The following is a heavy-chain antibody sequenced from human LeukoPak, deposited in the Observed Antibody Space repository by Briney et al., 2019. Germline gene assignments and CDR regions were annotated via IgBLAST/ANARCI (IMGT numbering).Heavy chain of an antibody. V-gene: IGHV7-4-1*02. J-gene: IGHJ4*02. Sequence: ASVKVSCKASGYSFTNYAMNWVRQAPGQGLEWMGWIHPSTGNPTYAQGFTGRFVFSLDTSVSTAYLQISSLKAEDTAVYYCARAKYSGTYGGFDYWGQGTLVTVS. CDR1: GYSFTNYA. D-gene: IGHD1-26*01. CDR3: ARAKYSGTYGGFDY. CDR2: IHPSTGNP.